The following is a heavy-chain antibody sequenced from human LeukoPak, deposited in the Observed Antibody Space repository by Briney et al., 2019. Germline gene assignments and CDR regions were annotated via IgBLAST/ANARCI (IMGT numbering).Heavy chain of an antibody. J-gene: IGHJ4*02. CDR2: IWSDGTNQ. V-gene: IGHV3-33*06. D-gene: IGHD4-11*01. CDR1: QFRFPFSHYG. Sequence: GGSLTLSCVASQFRFPFSHYGMHWVRQAPGRGLEWVAVIWSDGTNQYYADSVKGRFTISRDNSKNTAYLQMNSLRAEDTAVYFCAKDAQRGFDYSNSLEYWGQGTLVTVSS. CDR3: AKDAQRGFDYSNSLEY.